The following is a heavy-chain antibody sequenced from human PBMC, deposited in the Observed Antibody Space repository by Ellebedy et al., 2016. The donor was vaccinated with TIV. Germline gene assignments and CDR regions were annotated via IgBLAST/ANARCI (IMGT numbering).Heavy chain of an antibody. Sequence: ASVKVSCXASGGTFNSDAFSWVRQAPGQGLEWMGGLMPIFGTPNYAQKFQDRLTLTADESTITAYMELSSLTPEDTAIYYCARSNCGGDCYSPFDFWGQGTLVTVSS. CDR3: ARSNCGGDCYSPFDF. CDR1: GGTFNSDA. D-gene: IGHD2-21*01. J-gene: IGHJ4*02. CDR2: LMPIFGTP. V-gene: IGHV1-69*13.